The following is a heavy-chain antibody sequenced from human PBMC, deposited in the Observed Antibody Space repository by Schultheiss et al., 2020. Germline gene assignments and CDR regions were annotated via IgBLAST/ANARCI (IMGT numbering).Heavy chain of an antibody. CDR3: ARDTTGTGAFDI. V-gene: IGHV1-18*01. D-gene: IGHD1-1*01. CDR2: ISANNRYT. J-gene: IGHJ3*02. CDR1: GYTMHDFG. Sequence: ASVKVSCKASGYTMHDFGLTWVRQAPGQGLEWVGWISANNRYTDYAQKFQGRVTVTTDTSTSTAYMELRSLRSDDTAVYYCARDTTGTGAFDIWGQGTMVTVSS.